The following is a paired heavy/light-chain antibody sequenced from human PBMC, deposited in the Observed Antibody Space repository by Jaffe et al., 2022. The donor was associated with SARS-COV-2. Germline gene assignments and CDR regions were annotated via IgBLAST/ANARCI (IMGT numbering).Light chain of an antibody. CDR3: QSYDRSLNAWV. J-gene: IGLJ3*02. CDR2: DDN. Sequence: QSVLTQPPSVSGAPGQGVTISCTGNRFNIGANYDVYWYQQLPGAAPKLLIRDDNNRPSGVPDRFSDSKSGTSASLAIRGLQAEDEGDYYCQSYDRSLNAWVFGGGTKLTVL. V-gene: IGLV1-40*01. CDR1: RFNIGANYD.
Heavy chain of an antibody. Sequence: EVQLLESGGGLVQPGGSLRLTCAASGFTFSHYAMTWVRQAPGKGLEWVSSISGSGGNTFFADAVKGRFTIFRDNSKDTVSLQMNGLRAEDTARYYCTKDYTGNGIVIAPAQWGQGALVTVSS. V-gene: IGHV3-23*01. CDR3: TKDYTGNGIVIAPAQ. CDR1: GFTFSHYA. J-gene: IGHJ4*02. CDR2: ISGSGGNT. D-gene: IGHD2-21*01.